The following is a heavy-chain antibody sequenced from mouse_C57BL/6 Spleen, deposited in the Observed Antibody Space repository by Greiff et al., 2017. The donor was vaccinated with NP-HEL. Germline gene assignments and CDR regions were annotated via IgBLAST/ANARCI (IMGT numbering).Heavy chain of an antibody. D-gene: IGHD1-1*01. CDR3: AGWDYDSSSFDY. Sequence: VQLQQSGAELVKPGASVKLSCKASGYTFTSYWMHWVKQRPGRGLEWIGRIDPNSGGTKYTEKFKSQATLTVDHASSTAYMQLSSLTSEDSAVYYCAGWDYDSSSFDYWGQGTTLTVSS. V-gene: IGHV1-72*01. J-gene: IGHJ2*01. CDR2: IDPNSGGT. CDR1: GYTFTSYW.